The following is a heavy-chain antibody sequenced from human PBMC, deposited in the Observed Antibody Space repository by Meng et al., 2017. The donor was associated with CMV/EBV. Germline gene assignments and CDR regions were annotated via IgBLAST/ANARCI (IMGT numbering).Heavy chain of an antibody. CDR3: AKVKYDSSEHAFDI. J-gene: IGHJ3*02. CDR1: GFTFSSYG. CDR2: IRYDGSNK. V-gene: IGHV3-30*02. D-gene: IGHD3-22*01. Sequence: GESLKISCAASGFTFSSYGMHWVRQAPGKGLEWVAFIRYDGSNKYYADSVQGRFTISRDNSKNTLYLQMNSPRAEDTAVYYCAKVKYDSSEHAFDIWGQGTMVTVS.